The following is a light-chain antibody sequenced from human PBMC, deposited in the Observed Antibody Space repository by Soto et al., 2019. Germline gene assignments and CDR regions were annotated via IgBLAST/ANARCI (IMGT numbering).Light chain of an antibody. Sequence: DIVMTQSPLSLPVTPGEPASISCRSSESLLYDNVYILLDWCLKKPGQPPHLLLYLGSNRASGVPGRFSGSVSGNNFSLKISRVEGVDVGVYYCMQTLQMPRTFGGGTKVAIK. CDR2: LGS. V-gene: IGKV2-28*01. CDR1: ESLLYDNVYIL. J-gene: IGKJ4*01. CDR3: MQTLQMPRT.